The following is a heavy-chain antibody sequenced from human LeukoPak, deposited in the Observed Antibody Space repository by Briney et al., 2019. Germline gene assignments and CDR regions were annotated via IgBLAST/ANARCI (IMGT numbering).Heavy chain of an antibody. D-gene: IGHD3-10*01. CDR2: IKQDGSEK. CDR3: AKSILWFGELLYPSGWFDP. V-gene: IGHV3-7*03. J-gene: IGHJ5*02. Sequence: GGSLRLSCAASGFTFLSYWMSWVRQAPGKGLEWVANIKQDGSEKYYVDSVKGRFTISRDNSKNTLYLQMNSLRAEDTAVYYCAKSILWFGELLYPSGWFDPWGQGTLVTVSS. CDR1: GFTFLSYW.